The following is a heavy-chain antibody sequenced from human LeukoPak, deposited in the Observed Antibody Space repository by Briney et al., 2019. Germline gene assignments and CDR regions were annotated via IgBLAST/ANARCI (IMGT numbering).Heavy chain of an antibody. CDR3: ARGSYSSGGYYYYYYMDV. D-gene: IGHD3-22*01. J-gene: IGHJ6*03. V-gene: IGHV1-69*05. CDR1: GGTFSSYA. Sequence: SVKVSCKASGGTFSSYAISWVRQAPGQGLEWMGGIIPIFGTANYAQKFQGRVTMTRDMSTSTVYMELSSLRSDDTAVYYCARGSYSSGGYYYYYYMDVWGKGTTVTVSS. CDR2: IIPIFGTA.